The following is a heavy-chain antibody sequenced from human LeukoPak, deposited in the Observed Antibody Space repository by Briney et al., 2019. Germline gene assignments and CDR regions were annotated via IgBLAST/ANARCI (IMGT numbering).Heavy chain of an antibody. V-gene: IGHV3-7*01. D-gene: IGHD3-10*01. J-gene: IGHJ4*02. Sequence: GGSLRLSCVVSGFTFSNYWMDWVRQAPGKGLEWVAFIKQDGSETAYVDSVEGRFTISRDNAKNSLYLQMNSLRVEDTAVYYCATRWDLSWFGALRHWSQGTLVTVSS. CDR3: ATRWDLSWFGALRH. CDR1: GFTFSNYW. CDR2: IKQDGSET.